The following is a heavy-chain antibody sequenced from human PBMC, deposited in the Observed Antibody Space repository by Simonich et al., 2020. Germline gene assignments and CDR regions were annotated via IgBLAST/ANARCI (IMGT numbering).Heavy chain of an antibody. CDR3: AREGIAARDAFDI. V-gene: IGHV3-7*01. CDR1: GFTFSSYW. Sequence: EVQLVESGGGLVQPGGSLRLSCADSGFTFSSYWMSWVRQAPGKGMDWVAKLRQNGSEKYYGDSVKGRFTISRDNAKNSLYLQMNSMRAEDTAVYYCAREGIAARDAFDIWGQGTMVTVSS. J-gene: IGHJ3*02. CDR2: LRQNGSEK. D-gene: IGHD6-6*01.